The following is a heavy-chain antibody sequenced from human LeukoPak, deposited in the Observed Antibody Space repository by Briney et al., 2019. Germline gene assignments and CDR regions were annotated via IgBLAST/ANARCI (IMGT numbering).Heavy chain of an antibody. Sequence: PSETLSLTCTVSGGSISSYYWSWIRQPPGKGLEWIGYIYHNGNTNYNPSLKSRVTISVDTSKNQFSLKLSSVTAADTAVYYCARFYSGSYYDILTGYSYYYGMDVWGQGTTVTVSS. CDR3: ARFYSGSYYDILTGYSYYYGMDV. V-gene: IGHV4-59*12. CDR2: IYHNGNT. J-gene: IGHJ6*02. D-gene: IGHD3-9*01. CDR1: GGSISSYY.